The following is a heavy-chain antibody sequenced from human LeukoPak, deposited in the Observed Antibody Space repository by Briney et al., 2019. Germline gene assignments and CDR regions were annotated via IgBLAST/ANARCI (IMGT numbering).Heavy chain of an antibody. D-gene: IGHD3-22*01. CDR3: ARGGDTIGSIRSPFDI. J-gene: IGHJ3*02. Sequence: GRSLRLSCAASGFTVSDNYTSWVSQTPGKGLECVSAISGGGSTYYADSVKSRFIISRDNSKNTVYLQLNSLRAEDTAVYYCARGGDTIGSIRSPFDIWGQGTMVTVSS. CDR2: ISGGGST. V-gene: IGHV3-53*01. CDR1: GFTVSDNY.